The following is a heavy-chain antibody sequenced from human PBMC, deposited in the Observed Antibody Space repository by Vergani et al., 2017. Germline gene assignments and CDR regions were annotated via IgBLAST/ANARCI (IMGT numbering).Heavy chain of an antibody. J-gene: IGHJ6*02. Sequence: EVQLLESGGGLVQPGGSLRLSCAASGFTFSSYAMSWVRQAPGKGLEWVSAISGSGGSTYYADAVKGRFTISRDNSKNTLYLQMNSLRAEDTAVYYCAKXLGDYGDYSLYYYGMDVWGQGTTVTVSS. D-gene: IGHD4-17*01. V-gene: IGHV3-23*01. CDR3: AKXLGDYGDYSLYYYGMDV. CDR1: GFTFSSYA. CDR2: ISGSGGST.